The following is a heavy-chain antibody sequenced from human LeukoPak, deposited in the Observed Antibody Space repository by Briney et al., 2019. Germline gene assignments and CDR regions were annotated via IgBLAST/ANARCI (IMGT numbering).Heavy chain of an antibody. CDR1: GYTFTCYY. CDR3: ARDEFIRRYFDY. V-gene: IGHV1-46*01. CDR2: INPSGGST. J-gene: IGHJ4*02. D-gene: IGHD3-10*01. Sequence: GASVKVSCKASGYTFTCYYMHWVRQAPGQGLEWMGIINPSGGSTSHAQKFQGRVTMTRDTSTSTVYMELSSLRSEDTAVYYCARDEFIRRYFDYWGQGALVTVSS.